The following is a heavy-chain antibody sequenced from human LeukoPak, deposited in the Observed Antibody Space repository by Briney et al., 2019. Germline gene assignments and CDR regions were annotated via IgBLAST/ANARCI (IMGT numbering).Heavy chain of an antibody. D-gene: IGHD4-23*01. CDR3: ARLNGGN. CDR2: IDYSGST. V-gene: IGHV4-59*08. CDR1: GGSISSYY. J-gene: IGHJ4*02. Sequence: SETLSLTCTVSGGSISSYYWSWIRQPPGKGLEWIGYIDYSGSTAYNPSLNGRVALSQDTSKNQFSLKLRSVTAADTAVYYCARLNGGNWGPGILVTVSS.